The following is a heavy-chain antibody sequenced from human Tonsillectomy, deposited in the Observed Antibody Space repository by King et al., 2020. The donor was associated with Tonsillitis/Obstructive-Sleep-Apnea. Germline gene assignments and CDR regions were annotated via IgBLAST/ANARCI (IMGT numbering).Heavy chain of an antibody. Sequence: VQLVESGGGVVQPGRSLRLSCAASGFTFSSYAMHWVRQAPGKGLEWVAVISYDGSNKYYADSVKGRFTISRDNSKNTLYLQMNSLRAEDTAVYYCARSFDWLLHYWGQGTLVTVSS. CDR1: GFTFSSYA. D-gene: IGHD3-9*01. J-gene: IGHJ4*02. CDR2: ISYDGSNK. CDR3: ARSFDWLLHY. V-gene: IGHV3-30*04.